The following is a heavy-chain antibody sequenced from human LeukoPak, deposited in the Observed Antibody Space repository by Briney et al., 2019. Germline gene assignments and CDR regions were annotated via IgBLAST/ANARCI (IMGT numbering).Heavy chain of an antibody. D-gene: IGHD3-3*01. CDR3: AHVYVIGKTYYDFWSGYYFDY. Sequence: SGPTLVKPTQTLTLTCTFSGFSLSTSGVGVGWIRQPPGKALEWLALIYWDEDKRYSPSLKSRLTITKDTSKNQVVLTMTNMDPVDTATYYCAHVYVIGKTYYDFWSGYYFDYWGQGTLVTVSS. V-gene: IGHV2-5*02. J-gene: IGHJ4*02. CDR1: GFSLSTSGVG. CDR2: IYWDEDK.